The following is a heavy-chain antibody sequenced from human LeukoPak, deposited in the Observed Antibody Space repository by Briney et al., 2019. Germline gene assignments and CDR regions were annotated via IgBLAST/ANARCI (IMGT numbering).Heavy chain of an antibody. V-gene: IGHV4-59*01. Sequence: SETLSLTCTVSGGSISSYYWSWIRQPPGKGLEWIGYIYYSGSTNYNPSLKSRVTTSVGTSKNQFSLKLSSVTAADTAVYYCAREVGYSNYFDYWGQGTLVTVSS. D-gene: IGHD2-15*01. CDR3: AREVGYSNYFDY. CDR2: IYYSGST. J-gene: IGHJ4*02. CDR1: GGSISSYY.